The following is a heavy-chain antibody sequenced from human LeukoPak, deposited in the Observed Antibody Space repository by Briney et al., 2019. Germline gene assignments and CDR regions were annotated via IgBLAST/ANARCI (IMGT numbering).Heavy chain of an antibody. V-gene: IGHV1-2*06. D-gene: IGHD1-1*01. CDR2: INPNSGGT. Sequence: ASVKVSCKASGYTFTGCYMHWVRQAPGQGLEWVGRINPNSGGTNYAQKFQGRVTMTRDTSISTAYMELSRLRSDDTAVYYCARSRVLEPPLYWGQGTLVTVSS. CDR3: ARSRVLEPPLY. J-gene: IGHJ4*02. CDR1: GYTFTGCY.